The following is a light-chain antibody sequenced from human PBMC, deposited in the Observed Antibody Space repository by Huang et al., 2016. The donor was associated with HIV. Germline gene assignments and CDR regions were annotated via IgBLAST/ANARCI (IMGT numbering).Light chain of an antibody. J-gene: IGKJ2*01. CDR2: AAS. Sequence: DIQLTQSPSSLSASVGDRVTITCRASQGITNSLAWYQQKPGKAPKHLLYAASRLHSVVPSRFSGSGSETDYTLTISSLEPEDFATYYCQQFHSAPQTFGQGTKLEIK. V-gene: IGKV1-NL1*01. CDR3: QQFHSAPQT. CDR1: QGITNS.